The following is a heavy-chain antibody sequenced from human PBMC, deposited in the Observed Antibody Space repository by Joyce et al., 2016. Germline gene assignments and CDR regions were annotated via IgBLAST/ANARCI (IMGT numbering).Heavy chain of an antibody. CDR1: GGSMSSISFY. D-gene: IGHD4-23*01. V-gene: IGHV4-39*01. J-gene: IGHJ4*02. CDR3: ARLYSGNSVDY. Sequence: QLHLQESGPGLVKPSETLSLTCTVSGGSMSSISFYGGWIRQPLGKGLEWIGSISYSGKTYYNPSRKSRVTTSIDTSKNQFSLDLTSVTAADTAVYYCARLYSGNSVDYWGQGTLVTVSS. CDR2: ISYSGKT.